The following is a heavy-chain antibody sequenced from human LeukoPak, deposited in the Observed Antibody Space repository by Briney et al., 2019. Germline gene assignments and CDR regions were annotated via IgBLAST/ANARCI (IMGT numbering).Heavy chain of an antibody. J-gene: IGHJ4*02. Sequence: PGGSLRLSCAASGFTVSDNYMTWVRQAPGKGLEWVSIIYSGGSTYYADSVKGRFTISRHNSKNTLYLQMNSLRAEDTAMYYCAKDTHFFSGFGELDYWGQGTLVTVSS. D-gene: IGHD3-10*01. CDR3: AKDTHFFSGFGELDY. CDR1: GFTVSDNY. V-gene: IGHV3-53*04. CDR2: IYSGGST.